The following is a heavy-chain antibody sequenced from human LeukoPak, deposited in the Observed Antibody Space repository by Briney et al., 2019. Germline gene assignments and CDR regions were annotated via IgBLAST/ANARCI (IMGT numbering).Heavy chain of an antibody. D-gene: IGHD6-25*01. CDR2: IKQDGSEK. CDR3: AKWAAGFDY. J-gene: IGHJ4*02. V-gene: IGHV3-7*02. CDR1: GFTFNNYW. Sequence: GGSLRLSCAGSGFTFNNYWLSWVRQAPGKGLEWVANIKQDGSEKYYMDSVKDRFTISRDNAKNSLYLQMNSLRAEDTAVYYCAKWAAGFDYWGQGTPVTVSS.